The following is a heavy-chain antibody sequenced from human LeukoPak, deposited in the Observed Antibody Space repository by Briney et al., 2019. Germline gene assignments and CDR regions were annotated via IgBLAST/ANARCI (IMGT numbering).Heavy chain of an antibody. V-gene: IGHV1-69*13. D-gene: IGHD3-22*01. CDR3: ATAPYDSIGIFDY. Sequence: SVKVSCKASGGSFTNYAISWVRQAPGQGPEWMGGIIPIFGTTKYAQKFQGRVTITADESTTTAYMQLSSLRTEDTALYYCATAPYDSIGIFDYWGQGTLVTVSS. CDR2: IIPIFGTT. CDR1: GGSFTNYA. J-gene: IGHJ4*02.